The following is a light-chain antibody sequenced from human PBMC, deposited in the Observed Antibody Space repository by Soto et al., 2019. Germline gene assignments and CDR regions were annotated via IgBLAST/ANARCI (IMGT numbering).Light chain of an antibody. CDR1: QSVSSSY. J-gene: IGKJ1*01. Sequence: EYVLTQSPGTLSLSPGERATLTCRASQSVSSSYLAWYQQKPGQAPRLLIYGASSRATGIPDRFSGSGSGTDFPLTISRLEHEDFAVYYCQHYGSSPTFGQGTKVEIK. V-gene: IGKV3-20*01. CDR3: QHYGSSPT. CDR2: GAS.